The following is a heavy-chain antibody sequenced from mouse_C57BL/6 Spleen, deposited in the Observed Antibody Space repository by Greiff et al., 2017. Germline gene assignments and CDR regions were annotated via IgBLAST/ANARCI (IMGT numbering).Heavy chain of an antibody. Sequence: DVQLVESGGGLVQPGGSLKLSCAASGFTFSDYYMYWVRQTPEKRLEWVAYISNGGGSTYYPDTVKGRFTISRDNATNTLYLQMSRLKSEDTAMYYCARLTTVEDWYFDVWGTGTTVTVSS. CDR1: GFTFSDYY. J-gene: IGHJ1*03. D-gene: IGHD1-1*01. CDR2: ISNGGGST. V-gene: IGHV5-12*01. CDR3: ARLTTVEDWYFDV.